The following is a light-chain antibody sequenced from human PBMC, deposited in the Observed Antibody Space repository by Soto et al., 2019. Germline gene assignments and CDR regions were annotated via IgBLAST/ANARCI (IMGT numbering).Light chain of an antibody. J-gene: IGKJ4*01. CDR2: AAS. CDR1: QGISTW. Sequence: DIQLTQSPSSVSASVGDRVTITCRARQGISTWLAWYQQKPGKAPKVLIYAASNLESGVPSRFSGSGSGTDFTLTISSLQPEDFAAYYCQKTDSFPLTFGGGTKVDIK. V-gene: IGKV1-12*01. CDR3: QKTDSFPLT.